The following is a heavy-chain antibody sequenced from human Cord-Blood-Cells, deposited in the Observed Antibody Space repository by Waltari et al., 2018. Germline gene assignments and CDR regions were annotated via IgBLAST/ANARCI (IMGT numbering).Heavy chain of an antibody. CDR3: ARSQNVVVVAATRFDP. CDR1: GATSSSYA. D-gene: IGHD2-15*01. CDR2: IIPIFGTA. J-gene: IGHJ5*02. V-gene: IGHV1-69*12. Sequence: QVQLVQSGAEVKKPESSVKVSCTASGATSSSYAISRVRQAPGQGLDWMGGIIPIFGTANYAQKFQGRVTITADESTSTAYMELSSLRSEDTAVYYCARSQNVVVVAATRFDPWGQGTLVTVSS.